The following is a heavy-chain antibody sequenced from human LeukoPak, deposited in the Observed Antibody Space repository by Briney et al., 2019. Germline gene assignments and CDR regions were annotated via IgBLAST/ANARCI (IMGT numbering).Heavy chain of an antibody. CDR2: IYYSGST. D-gene: IGHD3-22*01. Sequence: SETLSLTCTVSGGSISSYYWSWIRQPPGKGLEWIGYIYYSGSTNYNPSLKSRVTISVDTSKNQFSLKLSSVTAADTAVYYCASSYYDSSGYYSWGQGTLVTVSS. J-gene: IGHJ4*02. V-gene: IGHV4-59*12. CDR1: GGSISSYY. CDR3: ASSYYDSSGYYS.